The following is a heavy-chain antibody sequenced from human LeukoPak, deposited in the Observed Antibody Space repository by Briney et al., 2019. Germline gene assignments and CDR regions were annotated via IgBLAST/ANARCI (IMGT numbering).Heavy chain of an antibody. D-gene: IGHD3-10*01. V-gene: IGHV3-53*01. CDR2: IYSGGTT. J-gene: IGHJ4*01. CDR3: AREKLGQVGSGSYQAHYFES. Sequence: PGGSLRLSCAVYGFTIRTNYMSWVRQAPGKGLNWVSVIYSGGTTYYSDSVKGRFTISRDDSKNTLYLQMNSLRAEDTAVYYCAREKLGQVGSGSYQAHYFESWGHGTLVTVSS. CDR1: GFTIRTNY.